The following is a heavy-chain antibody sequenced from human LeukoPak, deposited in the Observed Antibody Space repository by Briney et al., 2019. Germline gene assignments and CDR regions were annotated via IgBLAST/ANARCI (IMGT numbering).Heavy chain of an antibody. D-gene: IGHD3-9*01. CDR3: ARGASAGYGDYYYGMDV. Sequence: GGSLRLSCAASGFTFSSYAMSWVRQAPGKGLEWVSAISGSGGSTYYADSVKGRFTISRDNSKNTLYLQMNSLRAEDTAVYYCARGASAGYGDYYYGMDVWGQGTTVTVSS. CDR2: ISGSGGST. J-gene: IGHJ6*02. CDR1: GFTFSSYA. V-gene: IGHV3-23*01.